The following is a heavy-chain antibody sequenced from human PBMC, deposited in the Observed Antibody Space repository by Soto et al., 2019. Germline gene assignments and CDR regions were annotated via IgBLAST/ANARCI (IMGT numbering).Heavy chain of an antibody. CDR1: GFTFSSYA. CDR3: AKDLAYSTGWEPFDY. V-gene: IGHV3-23*01. J-gene: IGHJ4*02. D-gene: IGHD6-19*01. CDR2: ISGSGIST. Sequence: EVQLLESGGGLVQPGGSLRLSCAASGFTFSSYAMSWVRQAPGKGLEWVSAISGSGISTYYADSVKGRFTISRDNSKNTLYLQMNSLRAEDTAVYYCAKDLAYSTGWEPFDYWGQGTLVTVSS.